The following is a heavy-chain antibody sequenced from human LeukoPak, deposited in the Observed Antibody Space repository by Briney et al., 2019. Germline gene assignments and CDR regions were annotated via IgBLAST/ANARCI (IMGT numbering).Heavy chain of an antibody. J-gene: IGHJ4*02. Sequence: PGGSLRLSCAASGFTFSNAWMSWFRQAPWKGLEWVGRIKSKTDGGTTDYAAPVKGRFTISRDDSKNTLYLQMNSLKTEDTAVYYCTTVLGYDFWSGYYGVNYWGQGTLVTVSS. CDR1: GFTFSNAW. D-gene: IGHD3-3*01. CDR3: TTVLGYDFWSGYYGVNY. CDR2: IKSKTDGGTT. V-gene: IGHV3-15*01.